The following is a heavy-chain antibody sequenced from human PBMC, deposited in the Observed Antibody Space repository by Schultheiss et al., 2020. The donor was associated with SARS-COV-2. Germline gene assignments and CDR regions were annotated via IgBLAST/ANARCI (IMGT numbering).Heavy chain of an antibody. CDR1: GYTFTSYA. CDR3: ARQGGVVVVAATGWFDP. V-gene: IGHV1-3*01. CDR2: INAGNGNT. Sequence: ASVKVSCKASGYTFTSYAMHWVRQAPGQRLEWMGWINAGNGNTKYSQKFQGRVTITRDTSASTAYMELSSLRSEDTAVYYCARQGGVVVVAATGWFDPWGQGTLVTVSS. J-gene: IGHJ5*02. D-gene: IGHD2-15*01.